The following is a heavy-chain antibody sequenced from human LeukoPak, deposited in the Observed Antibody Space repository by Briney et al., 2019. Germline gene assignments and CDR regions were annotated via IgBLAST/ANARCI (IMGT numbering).Heavy chain of an antibody. D-gene: IGHD5-24*01. J-gene: IGHJ4*02. CDR1: GFTFSSYC. CDR2: ICQDGNGR. V-gene: IGHV3-7*01. CDR3: ARGRGLQSEFDH. Sequence: GGSLRLSCAASGFTFSSYCMGWVRQTPGKRLECVATICQDGNGRDFVDSVKGLFTISRDNAKNSLYLEMNSLRVDDTAVYYCARGRGLQSEFDHWGQGTLVTVSS.